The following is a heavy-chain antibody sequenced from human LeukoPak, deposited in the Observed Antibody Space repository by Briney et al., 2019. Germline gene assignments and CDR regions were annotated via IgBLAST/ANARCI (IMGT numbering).Heavy chain of an antibody. D-gene: IGHD6-19*01. CDR2: IYYSGST. J-gene: IGHJ4*02. CDR1: GGSLSSYY. CDR3: ASNGYSSGWYGTFDY. V-gene: IGHV4-59*01. Sequence: SETLSLTCTVSGGSLSSYYWSWIRQPPGKGLEWIGYIYYSGSTNYNPSLKSRVTISVDTSKNQFSLKLSSVTAADTAVYYCASNGYSSGWYGTFDYWGQGTLVTVSS.